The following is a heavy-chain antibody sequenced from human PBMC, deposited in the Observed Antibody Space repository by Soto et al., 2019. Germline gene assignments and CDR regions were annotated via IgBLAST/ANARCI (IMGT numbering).Heavy chain of an antibody. J-gene: IGHJ4*02. V-gene: IGHV3-33*01. CDR2: IWYDGGDK. Sequence: GGSLRLSCAASGFTFSNYGMHWVRQAPGKGLEWVAFIWYDGGDKYYAESVKGRFTISRDNSKNTLYLQMNSLRAEDTAVYYCARDGDVNTGFGKDYWGQGTLVTVSS. CDR3: ARDGDVNTGFGKDY. CDR1: GFTFSNYG. D-gene: IGHD3-16*01.